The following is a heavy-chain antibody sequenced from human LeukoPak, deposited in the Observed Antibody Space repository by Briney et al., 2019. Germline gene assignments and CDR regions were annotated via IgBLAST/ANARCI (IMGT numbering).Heavy chain of an antibody. J-gene: IGHJ3*02. CDR3: ARADKIYGVNAFDI. D-gene: IGHD3-3*01. CDR2: IIPIFGTA. CDR1: GGTFSSYA. Sequence: SVKVSCKASGGTFSSYAISWVRQAPGQGLEWMGGIIPIFGTANYAQKFQGRVTITADESTSTAYMELSSLRSEDTAVYYCARADKIYGVNAFDIWGQGTMVTVSS. V-gene: IGHV1-69*13.